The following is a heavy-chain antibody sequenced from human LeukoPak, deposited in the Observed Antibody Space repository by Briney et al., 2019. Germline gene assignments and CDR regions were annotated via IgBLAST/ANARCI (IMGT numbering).Heavy chain of an antibody. CDR2: ISPYTGNT. J-gene: IGHJ4*02. Sequence: ASVKVSCKASNYTFTSHDISWVRQAPGQGLEWMGWISPYTGNTKYAQKFQGRVTMTTSTSTSIVYMELRSLRSDDTAVYFCAREGGTWVPFDYWGQGTPVTVSS. V-gene: IGHV1-18*01. CDR3: AREGGTWVPFDY. CDR1: NYTFTSHD. D-gene: IGHD1-1*01.